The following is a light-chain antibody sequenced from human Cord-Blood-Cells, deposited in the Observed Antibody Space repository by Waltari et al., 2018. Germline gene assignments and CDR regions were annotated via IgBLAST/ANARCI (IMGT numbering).Light chain of an antibody. CDR2: DAS. CDR3: QQRSNSPYT. CDR1: QSVSSY. J-gene: IGKJ2*01. V-gene: IGKV3-11*01. Sequence: EIVLTQPPATLSLSPGERATPSCRASQSVSSYLAWYQQKPGQAPRLLIYDASSRATGIPARFSGSGSGTDFTLTISSLEPEDFAVYYCQQRSNSPYTFGQGTKLEIK.